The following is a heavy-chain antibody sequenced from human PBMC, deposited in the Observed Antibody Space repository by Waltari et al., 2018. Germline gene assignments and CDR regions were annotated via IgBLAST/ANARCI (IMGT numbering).Heavy chain of an antibody. D-gene: IGHD6-19*01. J-gene: IGHJ4*01. CDR2: ICAHAGNS. Sequence: QVHMVQSGAEVQLPGPSVRFFCKAPAYTFSTYGLTWGRQAPGQGLDWRGWICAHAGNSNYAPSLQDRVNLTTDTSTYTAYMELNSLRPDDTAVYYCATAVGGIMEFDSWGHGSLVTVSS. V-gene: IGHV1-18*01. CDR3: ATAVGGIMEFDS. CDR1: AYTFSTYG.